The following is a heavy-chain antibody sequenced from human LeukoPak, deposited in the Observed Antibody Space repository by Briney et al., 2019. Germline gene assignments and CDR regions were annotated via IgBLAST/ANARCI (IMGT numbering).Heavy chain of an antibody. Sequence: SETLSLTCTVSGGSVSSSYWSWIRQPPGEGLEWIGYIYYSGSTNYNPSLKSRVTISVDTSKSQFSLKLSSVTAADTAVYYCARSFGSGSYFFDYWGQGTLVTVSS. D-gene: IGHD3-10*01. CDR3: ARSFGSGSYFFDY. CDR1: GGSVSSSY. CDR2: IYYSGST. V-gene: IGHV4-59*02. J-gene: IGHJ4*02.